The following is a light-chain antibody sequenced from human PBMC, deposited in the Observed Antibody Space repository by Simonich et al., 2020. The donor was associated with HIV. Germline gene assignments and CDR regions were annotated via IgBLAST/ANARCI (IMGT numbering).Light chain of an antibody. CDR3: SSYTSSSTWV. V-gene: IGLV2-14*01. J-gene: IGLJ3*02. CDR1: SSDVGGYNY. Sequence: QSALTQPASVSGSPGQSITIPCTGTSSDVGGYNYVSWYQQHPGKAPKLMIDDVRKRPPGGSTRFSGSKSSNTASLTSSGRPAEDEADYYCSSYTSSSTWVFGGGTKLTVL. CDR2: DVR.